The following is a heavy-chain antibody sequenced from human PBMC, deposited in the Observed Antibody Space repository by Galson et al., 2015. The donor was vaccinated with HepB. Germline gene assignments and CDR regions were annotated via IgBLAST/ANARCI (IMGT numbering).Heavy chain of an antibody. J-gene: IGHJ5*02. CDR3: AKDHTAVRPGWLDP. V-gene: IGHV3-30*18. Sequence: SLRLSCAASGFSFSNYGMHWVRQAPGKGLEWVALIYYDGINKYYADSVKGRFSISRDNSRNTVYLQMSSLRLEDTAIYYCAKDHTAVRPGWLDPWGQGTTVTVSS. D-gene: IGHD6-6*01. CDR2: IYYDGINK. CDR1: GFSFSNYG.